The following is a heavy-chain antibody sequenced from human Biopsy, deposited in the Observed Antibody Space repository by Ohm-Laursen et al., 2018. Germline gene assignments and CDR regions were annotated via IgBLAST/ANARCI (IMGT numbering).Heavy chain of an antibody. CDR1: GFSFNNYG. J-gene: IGHJ6*02. V-gene: IGHV3-30*18. CDR3: AKDRYNYTPIGGFSMDV. CDR2: IFYDVSNT. Sequence: SLRLSCAASGFSFNNYGMQRVRQAPGKGLEWVAFIFYDVSNTYYADSVKGRFTISRDNSRDTLYLQMSSLGAEDTAVYYCAKDRYNYTPIGGFSMDVWGQGTTVTVSS. D-gene: IGHD5-18*01.